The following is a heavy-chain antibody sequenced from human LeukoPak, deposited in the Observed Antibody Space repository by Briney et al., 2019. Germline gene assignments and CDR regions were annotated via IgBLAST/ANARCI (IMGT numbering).Heavy chain of an antibody. D-gene: IGHD3-10*01. CDR2: IIPIFGTA. CDR3: ARAQYRGVYYFDH. V-gene: IGHV1-69*05. Sequence: SVKVSCKASGGTFSSYAISWVRQAPGQGLEWMGRIIPIFGTANYAQKFQGRVTITTDESTSTAYMELSSLRSEDTAVYYCARAQYRGVYYFDHWGQGTLVTVSS. J-gene: IGHJ4*02. CDR1: GGTFSSYA.